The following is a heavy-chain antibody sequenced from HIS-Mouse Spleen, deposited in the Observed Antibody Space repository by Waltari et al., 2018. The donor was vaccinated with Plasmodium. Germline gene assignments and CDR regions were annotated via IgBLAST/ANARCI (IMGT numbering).Heavy chain of an antibody. CDR3: ASSWYWYFDL. D-gene: IGHD6-13*01. J-gene: IGHJ2*01. CDR2: IKQDGSEK. CDR1: GLTFGSYW. Sequence: EVQLVESGGGLVQPGGSLRPSCAALGLTFGSYWMSWVRQAPGKGLEWVANIKQDGSEKYYVDSVKGRFTISRDNAKNSLYLQMNSLRAEDTAVYYCASSWYWYFDLWGRGTLVTVSS. V-gene: IGHV3-7*01.